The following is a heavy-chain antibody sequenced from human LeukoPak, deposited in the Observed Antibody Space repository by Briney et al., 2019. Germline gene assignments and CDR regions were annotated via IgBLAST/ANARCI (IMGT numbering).Heavy chain of an antibody. CDR1: GFTFSDYY. V-gene: IGHV3-11*04. CDR2: ISSSGSTI. J-gene: IGHJ4*02. Sequence: GGSLRLSCAASGFTFSDYYMSWIRQAPGKGLEWVSYISSSGSTIYYADSVKGRFTISRDNAKNSLYLQMNSLRAEDTAVYYCAKDLVTMVRGVIDYFDYWGQGTLVTVSS. CDR3: AKDLVTMVRGVIDYFDY. D-gene: IGHD3-10*01.